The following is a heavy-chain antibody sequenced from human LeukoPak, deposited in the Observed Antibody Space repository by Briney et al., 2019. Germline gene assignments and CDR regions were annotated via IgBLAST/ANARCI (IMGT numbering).Heavy chain of an antibody. D-gene: IGHD3-22*01. J-gene: IGHJ4*02. CDR2: ISGSGGGT. V-gene: IGHV3-23*01. CDR3: AKDFYDSSGYYFDY. Sequence: GSLRLSCAASGFTFSSYAMSWVRQAPGKVLEWVSAISGSGGGTYYADSVKGRFTISRDNSKNTLYLQMNSLRAEDTAVYYCAKDFYDSSGYYFDYWGQGTLVTVSS. CDR1: GFTFSSYA.